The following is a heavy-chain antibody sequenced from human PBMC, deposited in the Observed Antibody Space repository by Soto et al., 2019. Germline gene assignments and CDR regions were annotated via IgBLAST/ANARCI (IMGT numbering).Heavy chain of an antibody. J-gene: IGHJ4*02. D-gene: IGHD3-22*01. CDR3: ARASYYYDSSGYYPFDY. Sequence: SVKVSCKASGGTFSSYAISWVRQAPGQGLEWMGGIIPIFGTANYAQKFQGRVTITADESTSTAYMELSSLRSEDTAVYYCARASYYYDSSGYYPFDYWGQGTLVTAPQ. CDR2: IIPIFGTA. CDR1: GGTFSSYA. V-gene: IGHV1-69*13.